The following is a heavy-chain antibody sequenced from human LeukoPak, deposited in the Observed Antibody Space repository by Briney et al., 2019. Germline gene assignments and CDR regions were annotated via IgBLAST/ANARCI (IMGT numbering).Heavy chain of an antibody. CDR1: GFTFSNYW. V-gene: IGHV3-74*01. CDR3: AKDKRHGWIGEGGFDY. Sequence: PGGSLRLSCAASGFTFSNYWMHWVRQAPGKGLVWVSRINSDGINTSYADSVKGRFTISRDNAKNTLNLQMNSLRDVDTAMYYCAKDKRHGWIGEGGFDYWGQGTLVTVSS. CDR2: INSDGINT. J-gene: IGHJ4*02. D-gene: IGHD3-10*01.